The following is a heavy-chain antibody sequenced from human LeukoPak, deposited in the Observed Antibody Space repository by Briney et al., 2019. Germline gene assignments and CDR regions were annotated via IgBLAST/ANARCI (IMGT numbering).Heavy chain of an antibody. CDR3: ARLYCSSTSCYLNYYYYGMDV. CDR1: GGSFSGYY. Sequence: SETLSLTCAVYGGSFSGYYWSWIRQPPGKGLEWIGEINHSGSTNYNPSLKSRVTISVDTSKNQFSLKLSSVTAADTAVYYCARLYCSSTSCYLNYYYYGMDVWGQGTTVTVSS. CDR2: INHSGST. V-gene: IGHV4-34*01. J-gene: IGHJ6*02. D-gene: IGHD2-2*01.